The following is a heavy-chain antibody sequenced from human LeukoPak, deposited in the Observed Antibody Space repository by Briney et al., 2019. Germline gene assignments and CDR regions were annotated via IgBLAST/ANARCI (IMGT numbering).Heavy chain of an antibody. CDR1: GFTFTKYW. D-gene: IGHD6-13*01. V-gene: IGHV3-7*03. J-gene: IGHJ4*02. CDR2: IKQDGSDK. Sequence: GDSLRLSCAASGFTFTKYWMTWVRQAPGKGLEWVGNIKQDGSDKNYMDSVKGRFTISRDNSKNSLYLQMNSLRTEDTALYYCAKGPSIAAAGLFFDYWGQGTLVTVSS. CDR3: AKGPSIAAAGLFFDY.